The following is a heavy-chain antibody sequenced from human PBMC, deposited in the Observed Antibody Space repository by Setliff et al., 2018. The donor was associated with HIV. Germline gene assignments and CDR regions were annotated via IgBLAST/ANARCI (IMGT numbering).Heavy chain of an antibody. CDR3: ARGGPASTLNWFDP. CDR2: INWNGGST. V-gene: IGHV3-20*04. J-gene: IGHJ5*02. CDR1: GFTFDDYG. Sequence: GALRLSCAASGFTFDDYGMSWVRQAPGKGLEWVSGINWNGGSTGYADSVKGRFTISRDNAKNSLYLQMNSLRAEDTALYYCARGGPASTLNWFDPWGQGTLVTVSS. D-gene: IGHD2-2*01.